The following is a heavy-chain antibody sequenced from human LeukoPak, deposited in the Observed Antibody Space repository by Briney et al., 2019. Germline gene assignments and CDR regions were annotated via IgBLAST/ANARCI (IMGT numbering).Heavy chain of an antibody. Sequence: PSETLSLTCSVSGGSISSYYWSWIRQPPRKGLEWIGYINYSGSTNYNPSLKSRVTISVDTSKNQFSLRLRSVTAADKAVYYCARQLGSTDWFDPWGQGTLVTVSS. CDR3: ARQLGSTDWFDP. D-gene: IGHD2-2*01. J-gene: IGHJ5*02. CDR2: INYSGST. V-gene: IGHV4-59*01. CDR1: GGSISSYY.